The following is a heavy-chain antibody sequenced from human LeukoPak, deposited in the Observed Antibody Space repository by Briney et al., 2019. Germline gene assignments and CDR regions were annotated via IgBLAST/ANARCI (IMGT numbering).Heavy chain of an antibody. CDR2: ITSDGSGT. D-gene: IGHD2-21*01. V-gene: IGHV3-74*01. CDR3: ASILPGSWYFDL. J-gene: IGHJ2*01. CDR1: GFTFSDYY. Sequence: GGSLRLSCAASGFTFSDYYMHWVRQAPGKGLVWVSRITSDGSGTSYADSVKGRFTISRDNAKNTVYLQMNSLRAEDTAMYYCASILPGSWYFDLWGRGTLVTVSS.